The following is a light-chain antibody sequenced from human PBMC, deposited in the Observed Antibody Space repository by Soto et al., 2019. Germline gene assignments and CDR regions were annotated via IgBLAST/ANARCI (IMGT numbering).Light chain of an antibody. Sequence: QSALTQPASVSGSPGQSITISCTGTSSDVGDYNYVSWYQQHPGKAPKLMIYDVINRPSRVSNRFSGSKSGNTASLTISGLQAEDEADYYCSSYTSSNTHVVFGGGTKLTVL. CDR3: SSYTSSNTHVV. J-gene: IGLJ2*01. V-gene: IGLV2-14*03. CDR2: DVI. CDR1: SSDVGDYNY.